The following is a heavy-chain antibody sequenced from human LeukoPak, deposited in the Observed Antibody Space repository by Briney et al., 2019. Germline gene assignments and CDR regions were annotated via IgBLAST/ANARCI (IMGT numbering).Heavy chain of an antibody. CDR3: ATTGYYGVDY. D-gene: IGHD3-9*01. J-gene: IGHJ4*02. CDR2: MNPNSGNT. CDR1: GYTFTRYD. V-gene: IGHV1-8*01. Sequence: ASVSVSFTASGYTFTRYDINWVRQAPGQGREWRGWMNPNSGNTGYAHKFQGRVTMTRNTSISTAYMELSSLRSEDTAVYYCATTGYYGVDYWGQGTLVTVSS.